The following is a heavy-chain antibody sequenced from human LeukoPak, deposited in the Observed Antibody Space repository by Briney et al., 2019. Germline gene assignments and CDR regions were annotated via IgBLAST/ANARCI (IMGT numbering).Heavy chain of an antibody. CDR1: GYTFTSYY. CDR3: ASGYSPWYFDY. D-gene: IGHD3-22*01. V-gene: IGHV1-46*01. J-gene: IGHJ4*02. CDR2: INPSGGST. Sequence: GASVKVSCKASGYTFTSYYMHRVRQAPGQGLEWMGIINPSGGSTSYAQKFQGRVTMTRDTSTSTVYMELSSLRSEDTAVYYCASGYSPWYFDYWGQGTLVTVSS.